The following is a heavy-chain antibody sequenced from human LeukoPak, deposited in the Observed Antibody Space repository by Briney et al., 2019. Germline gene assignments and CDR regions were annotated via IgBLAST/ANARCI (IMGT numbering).Heavy chain of an antibody. CDR2: IWYDGSNK. Sequence: RSLRLSCAASGFTFSSYGMHWVRQAPGKGLEWVAVIWYDGSNKYYADSVKGRFTISRDNSKNTLYLQMNSLRAEDTAVYYCARDPHYYGSGTWGMDVWGKGTTVTVSS. J-gene: IGHJ6*04. CDR3: ARDPHYYGSGTWGMDV. D-gene: IGHD3-10*01. CDR1: GFTFSSYG. V-gene: IGHV3-33*01.